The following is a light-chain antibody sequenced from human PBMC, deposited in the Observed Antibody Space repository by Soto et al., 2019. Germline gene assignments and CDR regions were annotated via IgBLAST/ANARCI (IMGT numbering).Light chain of an antibody. CDR1: QSVGSY. Sequence: FVLTQSPGTLSLSPGERATLSCRASQSVGSYLAWYQHKPGQAPRLLIYGASSRATGIPDRFSGSGSGTDFTLTISRLEPEDFAVYYCQQYGSSITFGQGTRLEI. CDR3: QQYGSSIT. J-gene: IGKJ5*01. CDR2: GAS. V-gene: IGKV3-20*01.